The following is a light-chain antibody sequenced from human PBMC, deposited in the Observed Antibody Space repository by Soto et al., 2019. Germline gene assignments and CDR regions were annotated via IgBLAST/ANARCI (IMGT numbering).Light chain of an antibody. CDR1: QGIGDT. V-gene: IGKV3-20*01. CDR2: GAS. CDR3: QQYDTSPLT. J-gene: IGKJ4*01. Sequence: EIVLTQPPGTLSVSPGECATLSCRASQGIGDTLAWYQHKPGQTPRLLIYGASNRATGIPDRFSGSGSGTDFTLTISRLEPEDFAVYYCQQYDTSPLTFGGGTKVDI.